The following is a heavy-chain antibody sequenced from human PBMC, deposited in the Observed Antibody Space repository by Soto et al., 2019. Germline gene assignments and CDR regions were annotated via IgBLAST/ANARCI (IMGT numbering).Heavy chain of an antibody. CDR2: INHSGST. V-gene: IGHV4-34*01. Sequence: PSETLSLTCAVYGGSFSGYYWSWIRQPPGKGLEWIGEINHSGSTNYNPSLKSRVTISVDTSKNQFSLKLSSVTAADTAVYYCASTTTMVRPVTFDYWGLGSLVTVSS. D-gene: IGHD3-10*01. CDR1: GGSFSGYY. J-gene: IGHJ4*02. CDR3: ASTTTMVRPVTFDY.